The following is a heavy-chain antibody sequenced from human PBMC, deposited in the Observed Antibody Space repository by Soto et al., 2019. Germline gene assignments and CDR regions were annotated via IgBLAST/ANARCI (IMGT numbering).Heavy chain of an antibody. J-gene: IGHJ4*02. CDR1: GFTFKDYA. CDR3: AKTTGRTGWDHFDS. CDR2: IHWNSGTT. Sequence: EVQLVESGGGLVQPGRSLRLYCAASGFTFKDYAMHWVRQAPGKGLEWVSGIHWNSGTTGYAESVRGRFTISRDNAKNSLYLQMNSLLGEDTALYYCAKTTGRTGWDHFDSWGQGTLVTVSS. V-gene: IGHV3-9*01. D-gene: IGHD3-10*01.